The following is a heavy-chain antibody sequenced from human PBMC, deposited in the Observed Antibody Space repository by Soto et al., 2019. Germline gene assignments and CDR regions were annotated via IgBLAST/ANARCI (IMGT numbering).Heavy chain of an antibody. CDR1: GFTFDDYA. CDR3: ARSLGWRYSGFRAFDY. Sequence: EVQLVESGGGLVQPGRSLRLSCAASGFTFDDYAMHWVRQAPGKGLEWVSGISWNSGSIGYADSVKGRFTISRDNAKNSLYLQMNSLRAEDTALYYCARSLGWRYSGFRAFDYWGQGTLVTVSS. D-gene: IGHD2-15*01. CDR2: ISWNSGSI. V-gene: IGHV3-9*01. J-gene: IGHJ4*02.